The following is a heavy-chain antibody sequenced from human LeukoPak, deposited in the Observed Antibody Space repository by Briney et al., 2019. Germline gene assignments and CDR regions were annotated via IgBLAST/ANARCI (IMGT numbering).Heavy chain of an antibody. CDR2: MNPNSGNT. J-gene: IGHJ4*02. D-gene: IGHD3-22*01. V-gene: IGHV1-8*02. Sequence: ASVKVSCKASGYTFTSYDINWVRQATGQGLEWMGWMNPNSGNTGYAQKFQGRVTMTEDTSTDTAYMELSSLRSEDTAVYYCATGIGDSSGYYFDYWGQGTLVTVSS. CDR1: GYTFTSYD. CDR3: ATGIGDSSGYYFDY.